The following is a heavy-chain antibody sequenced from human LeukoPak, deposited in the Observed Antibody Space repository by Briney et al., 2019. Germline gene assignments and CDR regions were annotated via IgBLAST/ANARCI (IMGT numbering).Heavy chain of an antibody. CDR3: ARGVMGYDFWSGPYYFDY. Sequence: VRSLRLSRAASVFTFSSYGMHGVRQAPRRGLESVAVIWYEGSNKYYADSVKGRFTISRDNSKNTLYLQMNSLRAEDTAVYYCARGVMGYDFWSGPYYFDYWGQGTLVTVSS. CDR2: IWYEGSNK. CDR1: VFTFSSYG. J-gene: IGHJ4*02. V-gene: IGHV3-33*01. D-gene: IGHD3-3*01.